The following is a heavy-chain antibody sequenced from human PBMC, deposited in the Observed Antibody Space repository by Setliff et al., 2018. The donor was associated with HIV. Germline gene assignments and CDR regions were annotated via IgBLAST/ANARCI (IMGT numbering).Heavy chain of an antibody. J-gene: IGHJ4*02. CDR1: GYSISSGYY. CDR3: ARQVGSQYSYWAYYFDS. Sequence: SETLSLTCGVSGYSISSGYYWGWIRQPPGKGLEWFGSIYHSGTNFYNPSLKSRVTISLDTSTNRFSLKLNSVTAADTAIYYCARQVGSQYSYWAYYFDSWGQGALVTVSS. CDR2: IYHSGTN. D-gene: IGHD5-18*01. V-gene: IGHV4-38-2*01.